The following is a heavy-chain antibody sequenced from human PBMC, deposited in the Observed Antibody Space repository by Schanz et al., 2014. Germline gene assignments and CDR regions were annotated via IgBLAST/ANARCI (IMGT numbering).Heavy chain of an antibody. CDR2: IMPLRGIG. CDR3: AREVGLYDRGWFDP. Sequence: QVQLVQSGAEVKKPGASVKVSCKASGYFFSSYGISWVRQVPGQGLEWLGRIMPLRGIGNNAWKFQDRLTITADKSMNITYMELSSLGTEDTAVYYCAREVGLYDRGWFDPWGQGTLVTVSS. CDR1: GYFFSSYG. V-gene: IGHV1-69*04. D-gene: IGHD3-22*01. J-gene: IGHJ5*02.